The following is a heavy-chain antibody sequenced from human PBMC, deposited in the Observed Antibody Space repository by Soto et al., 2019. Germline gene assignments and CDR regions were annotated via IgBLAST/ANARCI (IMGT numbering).Heavy chain of an antibody. CDR3: ARDSHYDILTGYSRNAFDM. D-gene: IGHD3-9*01. CDR1: GYSFAGHY. V-gene: IGHV1-2*02. CDR2: INPNSGGT. Sequence: QVQLVQSGAEVKKPGASVRVSCKTSGYSFAGHYLHWVRQAPGQGLDWMGWINPNSGGTIYAQRFQGRFTMTRDTSISTAYRVLTSLRSDDTSVYYCARDSHYDILTGYSRNAFDMWGRGTVVTVSS. J-gene: IGHJ3*02.